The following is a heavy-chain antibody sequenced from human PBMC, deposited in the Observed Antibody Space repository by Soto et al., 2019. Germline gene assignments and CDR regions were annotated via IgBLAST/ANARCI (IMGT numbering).Heavy chain of an antibody. CDR3: ARLDYYHRQFDY. D-gene: IGHD3-22*01. V-gene: IGHV4-30-4*08. Sequence: SETLSLTCTVSGGSISSGGYYWSWIRQHPGKGLEWIGYIYYSGGTYYNPSLKSRLTISVDTSKNRFSLRLSSVTAADTAVYYCARLDYYHRQFDYWGQGTLVTVSS. CDR2: IYYSGGT. CDR1: GGSISSGGYY. J-gene: IGHJ4*02.